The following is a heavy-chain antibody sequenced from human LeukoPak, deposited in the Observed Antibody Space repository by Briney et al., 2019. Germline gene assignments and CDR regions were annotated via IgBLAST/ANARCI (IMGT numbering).Heavy chain of an antibody. CDR2: IYYSGSA. CDR3: ARRFPYSSSWLYFDY. D-gene: IGHD6-13*01. CDR1: GGSISSSSYY. Sequence: SETLSLTCTVSGGSISSSSYYWGWIRQPPGKGLEWIGSIYYSGSAYYNPSLKSRVTISVDTSKNQFSLKLSSVTAADTAVYYCARRFPYSSSWLYFDYWGQGTLVTVSS. J-gene: IGHJ4*02. V-gene: IGHV4-39*01.